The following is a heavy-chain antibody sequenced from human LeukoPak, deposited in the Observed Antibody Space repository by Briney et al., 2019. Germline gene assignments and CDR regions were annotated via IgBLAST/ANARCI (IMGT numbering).Heavy chain of an antibody. CDR3: ARDRYSSSSGYFDY. J-gene: IGHJ4*02. V-gene: IGHV3-30*03. CDR1: GFTFSSYG. Sequence: GGSLRLSCAASGFTFSSYGMHWVRQAPGKGLEWVAVISYDGSNKYYADSVKGRFTISRDNSKNTLYLQMNSLRAEDTAVYYCARDRYSSSSGYFDYWGQGTLVTVSS. D-gene: IGHD6-6*01. CDR2: ISYDGSNK.